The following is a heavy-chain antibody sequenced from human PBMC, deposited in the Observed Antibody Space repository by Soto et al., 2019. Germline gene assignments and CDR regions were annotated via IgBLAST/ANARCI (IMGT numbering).Heavy chain of an antibody. V-gene: IGHV3-23*01. J-gene: IGHJ6*02. CDR2: ISYSDNDT. D-gene: IGHD3-10*01. Sequence: ELQLLQSGGGLAQPGGSLRLSCAASGFTFSSYAMTWVRQAPGKGLEWVSAISSLEWVSDISYSDNDTYYADSVRGRFTISRDNSKNTLYLQMNSLRADDTAVYYCAKALRARFGEHYYYYGMDVWGQGTTVTVSS. CDR3: AKALRARFGEHYYYYGMDV. CDR1: GFTFSSYA.